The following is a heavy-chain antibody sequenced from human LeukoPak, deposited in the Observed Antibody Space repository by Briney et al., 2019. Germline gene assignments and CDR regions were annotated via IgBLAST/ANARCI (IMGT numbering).Heavy chain of an antibody. CDR1: GFSVNDNY. CDR3: ARTNPVYGDYDC. V-gene: IGHV3-53*01. D-gene: IGHD4-17*01. Sequence: GSLRLSCAVSGFSVNDNYMSWVRQAPGKGLQWVSVMFPDGRTYYADSVKGRFTISRDLARNTLLLQMHSLRADDTAVHYCARTNPVYGDYDCWGQGTLVTVSS. J-gene: IGHJ4*02. CDR2: MFPDGRT.